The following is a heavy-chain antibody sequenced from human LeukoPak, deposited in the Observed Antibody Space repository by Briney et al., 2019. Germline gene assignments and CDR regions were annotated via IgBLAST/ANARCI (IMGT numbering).Heavy chain of an antibody. CDR1: GFTFTSYS. J-gene: IGHJ4*02. CDR3: ARGLGRGTADY. CDR2: IDQPGSQH. Sequence: GGSLRLSCAASGFTFTSYSMSWVRQAPGKGLEWVANIDQPGSQHYSVESVRGRFTISRDNAKNSLFLQLNSLRVEDTAVYYCARGLGRGTADYWGQGTLVTVSS. V-gene: IGHV3-7*01. D-gene: IGHD3-10*01.